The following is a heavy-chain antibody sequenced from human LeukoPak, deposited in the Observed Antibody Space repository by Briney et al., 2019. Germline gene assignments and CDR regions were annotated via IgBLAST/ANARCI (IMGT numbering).Heavy chain of an antibody. CDR1: GYTFISYY. J-gene: IGHJ4*02. V-gene: IGHV1-46*01. CDR2: INPKTGST. Sequence: ASVKVSCKASGYTFISYYVHWVRQVPGQGLEWMGLINPKTGSTTYPQKFQGRVTMTRDTSTSTVYMEMSSLESEDTALYYCARHSLPGTTPFDYWGQGTLVTVS. D-gene: IGHD1-1*01. CDR3: ARHSLPGTTPFDY.